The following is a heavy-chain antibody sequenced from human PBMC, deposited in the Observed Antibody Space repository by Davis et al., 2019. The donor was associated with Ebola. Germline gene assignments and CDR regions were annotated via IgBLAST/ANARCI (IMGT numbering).Heavy chain of an antibody. Sequence: SVKVSCKASGYTFTSYYMHWVRQAPGQGLEWMGGIIPMFDTTNYAQKFQGRVRITADESTRTAYVELSSLKSEDTAVYYCARTRDCLNGVCYREHWFDPWGQGTLVTVSS. CDR1: GYTFTSYY. J-gene: IGHJ5*02. CDR2: IIPMFDTT. V-gene: IGHV1-69*13. D-gene: IGHD2-8*01. CDR3: ARTRDCLNGVCYREHWFDP.